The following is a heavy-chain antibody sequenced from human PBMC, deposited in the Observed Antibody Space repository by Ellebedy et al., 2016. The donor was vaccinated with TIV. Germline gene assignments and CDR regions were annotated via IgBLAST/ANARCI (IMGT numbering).Heavy chain of an antibody. D-gene: IGHD6-19*01. CDR3: ARRGEQWLVEYFQH. CDR2: ISYDGSNK. J-gene: IGHJ1*01. V-gene: IGHV3-30-3*01. Sequence: GESLKISCAASGFTVSSNYMSWVRQAPGKGLEWVAVISYDGSNKYYADSVKGRFTISRDNSKNTLYLQMNSLRAEDTAVYYCARRGEQWLVEYFQHWGQGTLVTVSS. CDR1: GFTVSSNY.